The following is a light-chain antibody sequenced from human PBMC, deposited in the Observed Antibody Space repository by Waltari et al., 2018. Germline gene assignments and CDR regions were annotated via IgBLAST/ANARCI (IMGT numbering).Light chain of an antibody. V-gene: IGKV3-20*01. J-gene: IGKJ2*01. CDR3: QQYGSSPPRYP. CDR2: GAS. Sequence: EIVLTQSPGTLSLSPGERATLSCRASQGVSTSYLAGYQQKPGQAPRLLIYGASRGATGIPARFMGIGSGTAFPFTISSLGPEDFAVYYCQQYGSSPPRYPFGQGTKLEIK. CDR1: QGVSTSY.